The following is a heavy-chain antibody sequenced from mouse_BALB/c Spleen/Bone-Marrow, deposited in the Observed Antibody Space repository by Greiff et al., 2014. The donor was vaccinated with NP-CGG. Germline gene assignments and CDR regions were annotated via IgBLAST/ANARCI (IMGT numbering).Heavy chain of an antibody. CDR3: AIYYYGSSGFAY. CDR1: GFNIKDTY. J-gene: IGHJ3*01. Sequence: LVESGAELVKPGASVKLSCTASGFNIKDTYMHWVKQRPEQGLEWIGRIDPANGNTKYDPKFQGKATITADTSSNTAYLQLGSLTSEDTAVYFCAIYYYGSSGFAYWGQGTLVTVSA. D-gene: IGHD1-1*01. V-gene: IGHV14-3*02. CDR2: IDPANGNT.